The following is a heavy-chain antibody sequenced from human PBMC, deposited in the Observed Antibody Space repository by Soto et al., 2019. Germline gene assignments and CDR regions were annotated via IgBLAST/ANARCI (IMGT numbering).Heavy chain of an antibody. V-gene: IGHV3-23*01. J-gene: IGHJ4*02. CDR3: AKARDQQWVRLPFDY. D-gene: IGHD6-19*01. CDR1: GFFFSSYT. CDR2: FSATSENT. Sequence: EVQLLESGGGLVQPGGSLRLSCVGSGFFFSSYTMTWVRQAPGKGLEWVSSFSATSENTYYADSVRGRCTISRDNSKNTLLLQMNSLTAADTAMYYCAKARDQQWVRLPFDYWGQGILVIVSS.